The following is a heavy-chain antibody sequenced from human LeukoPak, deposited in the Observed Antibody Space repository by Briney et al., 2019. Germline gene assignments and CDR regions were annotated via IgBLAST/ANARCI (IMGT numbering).Heavy chain of an antibody. D-gene: IGHD1-26*01. CDR1: GFTFSDYT. Sequence: GGSLRLSCAASGFTFSDYTIHWVRQAPGKKLQSVSAITSNGAYTHYADSVKGRYTISRDNSRNAVFLQMGGLRIEDMAVYYCARVKMGATVSDYYYYYMDVWGKGTTVTVSS. CDR3: ARVKMGATVSDYYYYYMDV. CDR2: ITSNGAYT. J-gene: IGHJ6*03. V-gene: IGHV3-64*02.